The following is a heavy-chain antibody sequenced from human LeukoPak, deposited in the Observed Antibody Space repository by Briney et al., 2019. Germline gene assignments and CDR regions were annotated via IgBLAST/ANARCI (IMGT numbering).Heavy chain of an antibody. D-gene: IGHD6-13*01. CDR1: GFTFSSYS. V-gene: IGHV3-21*01. CDR3: ARIDLGIAAAGSYYFDY. Sequence: PGGSLRLSCAASGFTFSSYSMNWVRQAPGKGLEWVSSISSSSSYIYYADSVKGRSTISRDNAKNSLYLQMNSLRAEDTAVYYCARIDLGIAAAGSYYFDYWGQGTLVTVSS. J-gene: IGHJ4*02. CDR2: ISSSSSYI.